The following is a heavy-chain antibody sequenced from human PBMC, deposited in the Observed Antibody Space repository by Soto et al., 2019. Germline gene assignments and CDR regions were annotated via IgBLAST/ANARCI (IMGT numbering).Heavy chain of an antibody. Sequence: QVQLVESGGGVVQPGRSLRLSCAASGFTFSSYGMHWVRQAPGKGLEWVAVIWYDGSNKYYADSVKGRFTISRDNSNNTLYLQMNSLRAEDTAVYYCARSALGSDYYYYYMDVWGKGTTVTVSS. J-gene: IGHJ6*03. D-gene: IGHD6-25*01. CDR2: IWYDGSNK. CDR1: GFTFSSYG. CDR3: ARSALGSDYYYYYMDV. V-gene: IGHV3-33*01.